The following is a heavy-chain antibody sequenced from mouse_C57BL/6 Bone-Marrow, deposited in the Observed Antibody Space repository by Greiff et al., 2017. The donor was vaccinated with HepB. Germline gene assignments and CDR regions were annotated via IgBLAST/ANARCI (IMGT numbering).Heavy chain of an antibody. V-gene: IGHV5-4*03. CDR2: ISDGCSYT. J-gene: IGHJ4*01. CDR3: ARAYYSNPYYAMDY. Sequence: EVKLVESGGGLVKPGGSLKLSCAASGFTFSSYAMSWVRQTPEKWLEWVATISDGCSYTYYPDNVKGRFTISNDNDNNNLYLQMSHLKSEDTAMYYCARAYYSNPYYAMDYWGQGTSVTVSS. D-gene: IGHD2-5*01. CDR1: GFTFSSYA.